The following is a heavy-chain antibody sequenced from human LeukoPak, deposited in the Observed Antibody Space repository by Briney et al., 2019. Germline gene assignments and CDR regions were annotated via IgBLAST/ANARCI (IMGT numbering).Heavy chain of an antibody. V-gene: IGHV4-39*07. J-gene: IGHJ4*02. CDR3: AGGGGVGAKY. D-gene: IGHD1-26*01. CDR1: GGSISSSTYY. Sequence: PSETLSLTCTVSGGSISSSTYYWGWIRQPTGMGLGWIGSMYYSGSTYHNPSLKSRVTMSVDTSKNQCSLKLSSVTAADTAVYYCAGGGGVGAKYWGQGTLVTVSS. CDR2: MYYSGST.